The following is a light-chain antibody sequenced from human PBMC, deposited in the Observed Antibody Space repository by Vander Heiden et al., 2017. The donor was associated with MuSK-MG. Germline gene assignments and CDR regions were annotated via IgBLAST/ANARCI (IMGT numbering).Light chain of an antibody. CDR2: AAS. J-gene: IGKJ4*01. CDR1: QTISSS. Sequence: DIQMTQSPSSLSASVGDRVTITCLASQTISSSLNWYQQKPVKPPKLLIYAASTLQRGVPSRFSGSGYGTDFTLTISSLQPEDFATYYCQQSYNWARGATVGGGTKVEIK. CDR3: QQSYNWARGAT. V-gene: IGKV1-39*01.